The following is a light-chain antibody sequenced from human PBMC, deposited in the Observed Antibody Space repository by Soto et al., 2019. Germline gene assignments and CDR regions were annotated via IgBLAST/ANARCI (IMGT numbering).Light chain of an antibody. V-gene: IGKV3-20*01. Sequence: EIVLTQSPGTVSLSPGERATLSCRASQSVSSSFLAWYQQKPGQAPRLLIYGASSRATGIPDRFSGSGSGTDFTLTISSLEPEDFAVYYCQQYGSSPFTFGPGTKVEIK. CDR2: GAS. CDR1: QSVSSSF. J-gene: IGKJ3*01. CDR3: QQYGSSPFT.